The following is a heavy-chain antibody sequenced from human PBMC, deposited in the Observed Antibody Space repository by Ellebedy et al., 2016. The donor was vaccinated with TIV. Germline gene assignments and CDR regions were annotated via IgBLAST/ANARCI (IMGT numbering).Heavy chain of an antibody. D-gene: IGHD6-13*01. CDR2: ISSSSITI. J-gene: IGHJ4*02. CDR3: EKVRYGSSYD. CDR1: GFTFSSYT. Sequence: GESLNISCAASGFTFSSYTMNWVRQAPGKGLEWVSYISSSSITIYYADSVMGRFTISRDNAKNSLYLQMNSRRAEDTAVYECEKVRYGSSYDWGQGTLVTVSS. V-gene: IGHV3-48*04.